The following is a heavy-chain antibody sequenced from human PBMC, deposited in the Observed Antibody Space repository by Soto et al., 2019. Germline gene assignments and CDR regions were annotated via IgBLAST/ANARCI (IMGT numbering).Heavy chain of an antibody. J-gene: IGHJ6*02. CDR2: INSDGSST. CDR1: GFTFSSYW. V-gene: IGHV3-74*01. D-gene: IGHD6-13*01. Sequence: EVQLVESGGGLVQPGGSLRLSCAASGFTFSSYWMHWVRQAPGKGLVWVSRINSDGSSTSYADSVKGRFTISRDNAKNTLYLQMNRLRAEDTAVYYCASSWQQNGMDVWGQGTTVTVSS. CDR3: ASSWQQNGMDV.